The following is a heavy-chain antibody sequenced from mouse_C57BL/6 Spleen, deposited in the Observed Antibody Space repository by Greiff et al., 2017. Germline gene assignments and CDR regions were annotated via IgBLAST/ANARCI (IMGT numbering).Heavy chain of an antibody. V-gene: IGHV1-64*01. CDR3: ARRGGYAMDY. CDR1: GYTFTSYW. CDR2: IHPDSGST. J-gene: IGHJ4*01. Sequence: QVQLQQPGAELVKPGASVKLSCKASGYTFTSYWMHWVKQRPGQGLEWIGMIHPDSGSTNYNEKFKSKATLTVDKSSSTAYMQRSSLTAEDSAVYYCARRGGYAMDYWGTGTSVTVSS.